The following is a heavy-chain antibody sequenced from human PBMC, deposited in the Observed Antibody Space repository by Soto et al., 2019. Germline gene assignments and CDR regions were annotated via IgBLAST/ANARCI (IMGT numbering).Heavy chain of an antibody. CDR3: AEYYYGSGSYYNYYYYGMDV. D-gene: IGHD3-10*01. V-gene: IGHV1-69*13. CDR2: IIPIFGTA. J-gene: IGHJ6*02. CDR1: GGTFSSYA. Sequence: GASVKVSCKASGGTFSSYAISWVRQAPGQGLEWMGGIIPIFGTANYAQKFQGRVTITADESTSTAYMELSSLRSEDTAVYYCAEYYYGSGSYYNYYYYGMDVWGQGTTVTVSS.